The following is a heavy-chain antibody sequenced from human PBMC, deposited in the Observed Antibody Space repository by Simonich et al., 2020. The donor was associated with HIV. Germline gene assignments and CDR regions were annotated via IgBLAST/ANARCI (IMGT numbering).Heavy chain of an antibody. V-gene: IGHV1-2*02. CDR3: ARDRVESHMTMVRGATHFDP. J-gene: IGHJ5*02. CDR2: INPNSGGT. CDR1: GYTFTGYF. D-gene: IGHD3-10*01. Sequence: QVQLEQSGAEVKKPGASVKVSCKASGYTFTGYFIHWVRQAPGQGLEWMGWINPNSGGTNYAQKFQGRVTMTRDTSISTAYMELSRLRSDDTAVYYCARDRVESHMTMVRGATHFDPGGQGTLVTVSS.